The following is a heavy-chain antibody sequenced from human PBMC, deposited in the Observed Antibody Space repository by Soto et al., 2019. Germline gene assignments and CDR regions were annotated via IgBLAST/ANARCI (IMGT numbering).Heavy chain of an antibody. CDR3: ARVNSQNDGPRASSWWFNP. CDR2: INPSGDSR. J-gene: IGHJ5*02. V-gene: IGHV1-46*01. D-gene: IGHD1-1*01. CDR1: GFSFSDYF. Sequence: ASEKVSCKASGFSFSDYFMHWVGQAPGQGLEWMGIINPSGDSRNYAQKFQGRVTITRDTSTSTVYMDLSSLRYEDPAVYYCARVNSQNDGPRASSWWFNPWGQGPRVTVSS.